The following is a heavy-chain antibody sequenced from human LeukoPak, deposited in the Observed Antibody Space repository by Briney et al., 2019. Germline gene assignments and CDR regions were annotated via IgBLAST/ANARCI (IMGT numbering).Heavy chain of an antibody. CDR2: IYYSGGT. CDR3: TRHRRSLWLPDY. D-gene: IGHD6-19*01. J-gene: IGHJ4*02. V-gene: IGHV4-39*01. Sequence: PSETLSLTCTVSGGSVSSSGYYWGWIRQPPGKGLEWIASIYYSGGTYYTPSLKSRVTISLDTSKNQFSLKLTSVTAADTAVYYCTRHRRSLWLPDYWCQGTLVTVS. CDR1: GGSVSSSGYY.